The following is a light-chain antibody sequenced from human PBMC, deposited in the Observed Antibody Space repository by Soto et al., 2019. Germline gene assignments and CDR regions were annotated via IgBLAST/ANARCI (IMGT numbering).Light chain of an antibody. CDR3: QQYDQLPIT. J-gene: IGKJ4*01. V-gene: IGKV1-33*01. CDR2: DVF. Sequence: DIQMTQYASSLPASVGDTVTISCQASQDISKYLNWCQQKPGKAPKLLIYDVFNVETGVPSRFSGRGSGTDFTLIISNLQPEDFATYYCQQYDQLPITFGGGTKVDI. CDR1: QDISKY.